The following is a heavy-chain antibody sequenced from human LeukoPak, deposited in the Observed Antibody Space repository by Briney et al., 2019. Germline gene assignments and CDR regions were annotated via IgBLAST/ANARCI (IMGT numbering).Heavy chain of an antibody. J-gene: IGHJ4*02. D-gene: IGHD6-13*01. V-gene: IGHV4-59*08. CDR3: ARHADFEQQLAFDY. CDR2: IYYSGST. Sequence: SSETLSLTCTVSGGSISSYYWSWIRQPPGKGLEWIGYIYYSGSTNYNPSLKSRVTISVDTSKNQFSLKLSSVTAADTAVYYCARHADFEQQLAFDYWGQGTLVTVSS. CDR1: GGSISSYY.